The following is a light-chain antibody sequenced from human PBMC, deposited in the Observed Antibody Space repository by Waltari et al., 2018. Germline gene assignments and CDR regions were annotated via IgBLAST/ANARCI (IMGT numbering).Light chain of an antibody. CDR1: QSVNSY. J-gene: IGKJ5*01. Sequence: EIVLTQSPATLSLSPGERATLSCRTSQSVNSYLACYQHKPGQAPRLLIYDASNMATCIPARFSGSGSGTDFTLTISSLEPDDFALYYCQQRFTWPSITFGQGTRLEIK. V-gene: IGKV3-11*01. CDR3: QQRFTWPSIT. CDR2: DAS.